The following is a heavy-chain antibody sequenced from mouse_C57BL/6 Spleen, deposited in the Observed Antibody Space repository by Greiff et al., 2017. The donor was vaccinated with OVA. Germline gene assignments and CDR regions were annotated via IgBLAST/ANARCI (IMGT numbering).Heavy chain of an antibody. Sequence: QVQLQQSGAELARPGASVKLSCKASGYTFTSYGMSWVRQRPGQGLEWIGEIYPRSGTTYYNEKFKGKATLTSDKSSSTAYVELRSLTSEDSAVYVCARHGCGYWYFEVWGTGTTVTVSS. V-gene: IGHV1-81*01. J-gene: IGHJ1*03. CDR1: GYTFTSYG. D-gene: IGHD1-1*01. CDR2: IYPRSGTT. CDR3: ARHGCGYWYFEV.